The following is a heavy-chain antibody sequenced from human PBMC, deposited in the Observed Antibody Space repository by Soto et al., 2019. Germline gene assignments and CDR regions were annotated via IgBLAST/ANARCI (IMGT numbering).Heavy chain of an antibody. D-gene: IGHD3-3*01. J-gene: IGHJ4*02. CDR2: TYYRSKWFS. CDR1: GDSVSSNSDA. CDR3: VRDGDGSGRTDFQY. Sequence: SQTLSLTCAISGDSVSSNSDAWNWMRQGASRGLEWLGRTYYRSKWFSEYALSVKSRISISADTSKNQFSLQLNSVTLEDTAVYYCVRDGDGSGRTDFQYWGQRTLVTVS. V-gene: IGHV6-1*01.